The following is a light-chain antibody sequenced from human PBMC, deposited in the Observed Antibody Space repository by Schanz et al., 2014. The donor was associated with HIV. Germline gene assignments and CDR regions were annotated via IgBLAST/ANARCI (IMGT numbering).Light chain of an antibody. J-gene: IGLJ2*01. CDR2: DVG. V-gene: IGLV2-14*01. CDR3: SSYTSSSTYVV. CDR1: SDDVGGYNY. Sequence: QSALTQPASVSGSPGQSITISCTGTSDDVGGYNYVSWFQQHPGKAPKLIIYDVGSRPSGVSNRFSGSKSGNSASLTISGLQAEDEADYYCSSYTSSSTYVVFGGGTKLTVL.